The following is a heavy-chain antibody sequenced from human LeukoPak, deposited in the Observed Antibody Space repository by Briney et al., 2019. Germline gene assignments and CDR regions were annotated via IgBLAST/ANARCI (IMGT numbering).Heavy chain of an antibody. CDR3: AKDTNEYYYDSSGYEDAFDI. V-gene: IGHV3-23*01. CDR2: ISGSGGST. CDR1: GFTFSSYA. D-gene: IGHD3-22*01. J-gene: IGHJ3*02. Sequence: GGSLRLSCAASGFTFSSYAMSWVRQAPGKGLEWVSAISGSGGSTYYADSVKGRFTISRDNSKNTLYLQMNSLRAEDTAVYYCAKDTNEYYYDSSGYEDAFDIWGQGTMVTVSS.